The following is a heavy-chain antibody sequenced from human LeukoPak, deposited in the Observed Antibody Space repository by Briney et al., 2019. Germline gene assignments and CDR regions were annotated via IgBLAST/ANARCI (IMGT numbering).Heavy chain of an antibody. CDR2: ISGGGGST. Sequence: GGSLRLSCAASGFTFSNCAMSWVRQTPGKGLEWVSPISGGGGSTYYADSVKGRFTISRDNSKNTLYLQMNSLRGEDTAVYYCAKGKVVTGIDYWGQGTLVTVSS. D-gene: IGHD2-21*02. CDR3: AKGKVVTGIDY. J-gene: IGHJ4*02. CDR1: GFTFSNCA. V-gene: IGHV3-23*01.